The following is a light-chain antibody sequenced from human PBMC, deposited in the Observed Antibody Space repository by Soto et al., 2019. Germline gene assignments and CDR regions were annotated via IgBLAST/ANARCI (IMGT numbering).Light chain of an antibody. CDR2: FXA. CDR3: QQFQSYTIT. Sequence: DIHVTHPAASMTASLGGTATGPXRASQGISDLVAWDRQDPGXAPKXXXYFXASWHSGVPSRLTGSGSAIDFTLTISSMQPEDLASYYCQQFQSYTITFGQGTRLEIK. CDR1: QGISDL. J-gene: IGKJ5*01. V-gene: IGKV1D-16*01.